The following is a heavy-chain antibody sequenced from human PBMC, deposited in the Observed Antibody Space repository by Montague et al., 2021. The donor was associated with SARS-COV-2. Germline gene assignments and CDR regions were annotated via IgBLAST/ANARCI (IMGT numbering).Heavy chain of an antibody. Sequence: SETLSLTCTVSGGSISSTSYYWGWVRQPPGKGLEWIGSIYHSGSAYYXXXLKSRVTISIDTSKNQFSLKLSSVTAADTAVYYCARVPDSGTHWSGDYWGQGTLVTVSS. J-gene: IGHJ4*02. CDR2: IYHSGSA. V-gene: IGHV4-39*07. D-gene: IGHD1-26*01. CDR3: ARVPDSGTHWSGDY. CDR1: GGSISSTSYY.